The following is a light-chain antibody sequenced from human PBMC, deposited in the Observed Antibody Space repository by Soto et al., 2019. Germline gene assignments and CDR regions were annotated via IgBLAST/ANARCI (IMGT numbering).Light chain of an antibody. Sequence: EIVLTQSPGTLSLSTGDRATLSCRASQNFSSSYLAWYQQKPGQAPRLLIYGASSQATGIPDRFSGGGAGADFTLIISGLEPEDFAVYYCQQYGSSCTFGQGTKVEIK. CDR3: QQYGSSCT. J-gene: IGKJ1*01. CDR2: GAS. CDR1: QNFSSSY. V-gene: IGKV3-20*01.